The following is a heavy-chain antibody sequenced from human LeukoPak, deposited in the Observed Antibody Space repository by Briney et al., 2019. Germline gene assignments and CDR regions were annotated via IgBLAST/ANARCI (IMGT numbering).Heavy chain of an antibody. V-gene: IGHV3-23*01. CDR3: APPAMIVVVIDY. D-gene: IGHD3-22*01. Sequence: PGGSLRLSCAASGFTVSSKYMSWVRQAPGKGLEWVSAISGSGGSTYYADSVKGRFTISRDNSKNTLYLQMNSLRAEDTAVYYCAPPAMIVVVIDYWGQGTLVTVSS. J-gene: IGHJ4*02. CDR2: ISGSGGST. CDR1: GFTVSSKY.